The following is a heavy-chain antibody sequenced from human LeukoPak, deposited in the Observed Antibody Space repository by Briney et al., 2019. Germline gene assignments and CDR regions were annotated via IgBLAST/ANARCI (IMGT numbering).Heavy chain of an antibody. J-gene: IGHJ6*02. D-gene: IGHD2-2*01. Sequence: GGSLRLSCAASGFTVSSNYMSWVRQAPGMGLEWVSVIYSGGSTYYADSVKGRFTISRHNSKNTLYLQMNSLRAEDTAVYYCARDRRYCSSTSCSPSTYYYYYGMDVWGQGTTVTVSS. CDR2: IYSGGST. CDR3: ARDRRYCSSTSCSPSTYYYYYGMDV. CDR1: GFTVSSNY. V-gene: IGHV3-53*04.